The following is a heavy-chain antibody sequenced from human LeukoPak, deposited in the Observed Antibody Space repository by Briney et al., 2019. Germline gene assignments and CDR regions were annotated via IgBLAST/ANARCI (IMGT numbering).Heavy chain of an antibody. D-gene: IGHD4-17*01. CDR3: ARYGPFDY. CDR1: GFTFSSYA. J-gene: IGHJ4*02. V-gene: IGHV3-30-3*01. Sequence: GRSLRLSCAASGFTFSSYAMHWVRQAPGKGLEWVAVISYDGSNKYYADSVKGRFTISRDNSKNTLYLQMNSLRAEDTAVYYCARYGPFDYWGQGTLVTVSS. CDR2: ISYDGSNK.